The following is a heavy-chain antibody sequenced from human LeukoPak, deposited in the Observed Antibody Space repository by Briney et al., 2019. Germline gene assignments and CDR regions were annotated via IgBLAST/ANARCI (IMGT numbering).Heavy chain of an antibody. CDR1: GGTFSSYA. CDR2: IIPIFGTA. Sequence: SVKVSCKASGGTFSSYAISWVRQAPGQGLEWMGGIIPIFGTANYAQKFQGRVTITADESTSTAYMELSSLRSEDTAVYYCARTIDGYNLQALDYWGQGTLVTVSS. V-gene: IGHV1-69*13. D-gene: IGHD5-24*01. CDR3: ARTIDGYNLQALDY. J-gene: IGHJ4*02.